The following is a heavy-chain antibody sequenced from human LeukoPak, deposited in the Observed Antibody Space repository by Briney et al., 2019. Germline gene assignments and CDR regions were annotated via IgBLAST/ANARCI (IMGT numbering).Heavy chain of an antibody. V-gene: IGHV3-13*01. CDR1: GFTFSSYD. CDR2: IGTAGDT. D-gene: IGHD3-10*01. Sequence: GGSLRLSCAASGFTFSSYDMHWVRQATGKGLDWVSAIGTAGDTYYPGSVKGRFTISRENAKNSLYLQMNSLRAGDTAVYYCARGVYGSGPLDVWGQGTTVTVSS. CDR3: ARGVYGSGPLDV. J-gene: IGHJ6*02.